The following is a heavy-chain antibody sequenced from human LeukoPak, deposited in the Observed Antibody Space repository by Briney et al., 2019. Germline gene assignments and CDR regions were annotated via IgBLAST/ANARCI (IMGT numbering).Heavy chain of an antibody. J-gene: IGHJ6*02. CDR1: AFTFSTYA. V-gene: IGHV3-23*01. D-gene: IGHD2-2*02. CDR2: IIVIGGST. CDR3: ANGLEYRAFNYYYYYGMDV. Sequence: GGSLRLSCAASAFTFSTYAMSWVRQAPGKGLKWFSAIIVIGGSTYYADSVKGRFTISRDNSKNTLYLQMNSLRAEDTAVYYCANGLEYRAFNYYYYYGMDVWGQATTVTVSS.